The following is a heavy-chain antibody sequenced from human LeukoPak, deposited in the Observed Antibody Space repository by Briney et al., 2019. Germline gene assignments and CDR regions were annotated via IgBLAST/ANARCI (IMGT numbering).Heavy chain of an antibody. V-gene: IGHV1-2*02. J-gene: IGHJ5*02. Sequence: ASVKVSCKASGYTFTGYYMYWVRQAPGQGLEWMGWINPNSGGTNYAQNFQNRVTMTRDTSISTAYMELSRLRSDDTAVYYCARAMVRGVHPFDPWGQGTLVTVSS. CDR1: GYTFTGYY. D-gene: IGHD3-10*01. CDR3: ARAMVRGVHPFDP. CDR2: INPNSGGT.